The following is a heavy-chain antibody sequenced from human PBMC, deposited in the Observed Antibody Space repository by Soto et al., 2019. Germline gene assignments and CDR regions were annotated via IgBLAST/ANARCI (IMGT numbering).Heavy chain of an antibody. Sequence: ASVKVSCKASGFTFTSSAVQWVRQARGQRLEWIGWIVVGSGNTNYAQKFQERVTITRDMSTSTAYMELSSLRSEDTAVYYCAADYGGNSRGYYYGMDVWGQGTTVTVSS. J-gene: IGHJ6*02. D-gene: IGHD2-21*02. CDR2: IVVGSGNT. V-gene: IGHV1-58*01. CDR1: GFTFTSSA. CDR3: AADYGGNSRGYYYGMDV.